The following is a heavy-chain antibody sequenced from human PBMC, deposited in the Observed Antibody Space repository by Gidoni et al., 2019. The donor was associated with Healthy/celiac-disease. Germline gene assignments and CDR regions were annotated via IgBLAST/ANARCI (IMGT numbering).Heavy chain of an antibody. V-gene: IGHV3-11*06. CDR2: ISSSSSYT. Sequence: QVQLVESGGGLVKPGGSLRLYCAASGFTFSDYYMSWIRQAPGKGLEWVSYISSSSSYTNYADSVKGRFTISRDNAKNSLYLQMNSLRAEDTAVYYCARGRSEREAYNWFDPWGQGTLVTVSS. CDR1: GFTFSDYY. CDR3: ARGRSEREAYNWFDP. D-gene: IGHD2-21*01. J-gene: IGHJ5*02.